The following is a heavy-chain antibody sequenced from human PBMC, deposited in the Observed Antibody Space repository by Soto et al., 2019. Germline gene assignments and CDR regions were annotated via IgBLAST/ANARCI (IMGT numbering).Heavy chain of an antibody. V-gene: IGHV3-15*07. Sequence: EVKLVESGGDLVKPGGSLRLSCAASGYSFTDAWMNWVRQAPGKGLEWVGRIKSVAEGGTPEYDAPVKGRFRTPREDAALTVFPQMNSLQPEDTAVYYCTRRPKAADIGVGSLDFWGRGTLVTVSA. CDR1: GYSFTDAW. CDR2: IKSVAEGGTP. D-gene: IGHD3-9*01. J-gene: IGHJ4*02. CDR3: TRRPKAADIGVGSLDF.